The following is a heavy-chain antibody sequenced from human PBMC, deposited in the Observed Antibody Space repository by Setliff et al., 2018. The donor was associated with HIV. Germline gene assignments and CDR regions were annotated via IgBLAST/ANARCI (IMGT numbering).Heavy chain of an antibody. CDR1: GGSITRTPYY. D-gene: IGHD3-10*01. CDR3: ARLSGGMVPNY. CDR2: IHHSGTA. J-gene: IGHJ4*02. V-gene: IGHV4-39*01. Sequence: PSETLSLTCTVSGGSITRTPYYWGWIRQPPGKGLEWIGSIHHSGTAYDNPSLRSRVTISVDPSKNQILLRLSSVTAADTAVYYCARLSGGMVPNYWGQGTLVTVSA.